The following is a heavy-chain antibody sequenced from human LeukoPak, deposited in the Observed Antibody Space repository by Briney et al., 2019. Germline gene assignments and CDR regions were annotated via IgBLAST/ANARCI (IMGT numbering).Heavy chain of an antibody. Sequence: GESLKISCKGSGYSFTSYWIGWVRQMPGKGLEWMGTIYPGDSDTRYSPSFQGQVTISADKSISTAYLQWSSLKASDTAMYYCARQYSYGYPPGAFDIWGQGTMVTVSS. CDR2: IYPGDSDT. D-gene: IGHD5-18*01. CDR3: ARQYSYGYPPGAFDI. J-gene: IGHJ3*02. V-gene: IGHV5-51*01. CDR1: GYSFTSYW.